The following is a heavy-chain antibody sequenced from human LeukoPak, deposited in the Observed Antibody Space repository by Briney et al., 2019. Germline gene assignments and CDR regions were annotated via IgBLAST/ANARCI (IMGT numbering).Heavy chain of an antibody. D-gene: IGHD1-7*01. CDR3: AILGNWNSQYFDY. CDR2: ISSSSSYI. CDR1: GFTFSSYS. J-gene: IGHJ4*02. V-gene: IGHV3-21*01. Sequence: GGSLRLSCAASGFTFSSYSMNWVRQAPGKGLEWVSSISSSSSYIYYADPVKGRFTISRDNAKNSLYLQMNSLGAEDTAVYYCAILGNWNSQYFDYWGQGTLVTVSS.